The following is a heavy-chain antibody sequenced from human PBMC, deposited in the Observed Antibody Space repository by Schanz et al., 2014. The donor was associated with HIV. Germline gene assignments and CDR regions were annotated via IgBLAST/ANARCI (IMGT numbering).Heavy chain of an antibody. CDR1: GFTFSNYA. J-gene: IGHJ3*02. V-gene: IGHV3-30-3*01. D-gene: IGHD6-19*01. Sequence: QVQLVESGGGVVQPGRSLRLSCAASGFTFSNYAMHWVRQAPGKGLEWVAVISYDGSNKYYADSVKGRFTISRDNAKKSLYLQMNSLRPEDTAVYYCARSPDWAGTDAFDIWGQGTMVTVSS. CDR3: ARSPDWAGTDAFDI. CDR2: ISYDGSNK.